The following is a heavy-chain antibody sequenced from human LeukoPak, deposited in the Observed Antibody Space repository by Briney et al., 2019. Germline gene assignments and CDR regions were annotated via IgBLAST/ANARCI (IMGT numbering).Heavy chain of an antibody. V-gene: IGHV1-24*01. CDR1: GYTLTELS. Sequence: ASVKVSCKVSGYTLTELSMHWVRQAPGKGLEWMGRFDPEDGETIYAQKFQGRVTMTADTSTDTVYMELSSLRAEDTALYYCARGHDSSGYYYDHFDYWGQGTLVTVSS. CDR3: ARGHDSSGYYYDHFDY. CDR2: FDPEDGET. D-gene: IGHD3-22*01. J-gene: IGHJ4*02.